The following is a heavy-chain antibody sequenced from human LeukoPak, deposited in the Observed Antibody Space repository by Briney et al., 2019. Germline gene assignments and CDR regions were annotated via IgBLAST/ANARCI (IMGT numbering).Heavy chain of an antibody. J-gene: IGHJ4*02. CDR1: GFTFSSYS. CDR2: ISSSSSYI. CDR3: ARVTTIFGVVIRYFDY. Sequence: PGGSLRLSCAASGFTFSSYSMNWVRQAPGKGLEWVSSISSSSSYIYYADSVKGRFTISRDNAKNSLYLQMNSLRAEDTAVYYCARVTTIFGVVIRYFDYWGQGTLVTVSS. D-gene: IGHD3-3*01. V-gene: IGHV3-21*01.